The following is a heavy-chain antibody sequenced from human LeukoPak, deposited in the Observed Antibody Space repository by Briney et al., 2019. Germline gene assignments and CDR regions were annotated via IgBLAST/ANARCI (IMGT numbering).Heavy chain of an antibody. J-gene: IGHJ3*01. CDR2: ISSSSTI. Sequence: GGSLRLSCAASGFTFSSYSMNWVRQAPGKGLEWVSYISSSSTIYYADSVKGRFTISRDNAKNSLYLQMNSLRDEDTAVYYCARDYYYDSSGPSHWGQGTMVTVSS. CDR1: GFTFSSYS. V-gene: IGHV3-48*02. D-gene: IGHD3-22*01. CDR3: ARDYYYDSSGPSH.